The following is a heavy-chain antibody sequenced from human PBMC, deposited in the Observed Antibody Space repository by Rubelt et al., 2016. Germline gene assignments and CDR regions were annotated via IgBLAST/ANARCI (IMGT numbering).Heavy chain of an antibody. Sequence: QVQLQQWGAGLLKPSETLSLSCAVFGGSFSNYYWSWIRQPPGKGLEWIGTVLRSGKRDYNPSLTSRLSMSVDLPNNQFFLRLGSGTAAEAAIYYWVTEAYGTRWFDPWGQGAPVTVSS. CDR1: GGSFSNYY. CDR2: VLRSGKR. J-gene: IGHJ5*02. CDR3: VTEAYGTRWFDP. V-gene: IGHV4-34*06. D-gene: IGHD1-1*01.